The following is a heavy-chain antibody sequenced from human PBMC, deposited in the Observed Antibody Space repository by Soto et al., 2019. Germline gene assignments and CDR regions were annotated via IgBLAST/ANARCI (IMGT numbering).Heavy chain of an antibody. CDR1: GFTFSSYA. D-gene: IGHD3-22*01. CDR3: AKDRQYYYDSSGRGKNAFDI. Sequence: GGSLRLSCAASGFTFSSYAMSWVRQAPGKGLEWVSAISGSGGSTYYADSVKGRFTISRDNSKNTLYLQMNSLRAEDTAVYYCAKDRQYYYDSSGRGKNAFDIWGQGTMVTVS. V-gene: IGHV3-23*01. CDR2: ISGSGGST. J-gene: IGHJ3*02.